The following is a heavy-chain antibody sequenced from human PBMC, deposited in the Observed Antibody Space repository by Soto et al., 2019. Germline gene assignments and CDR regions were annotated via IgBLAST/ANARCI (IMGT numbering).Heavy chain of an antibody. CDR3: ATGARYCSGGSCYPDD. Sequence: QVQLMQSGAEVKKPGSSVKVSCKASGGTLSTNVISWVRQAPGPGLEWMGEIMPIFAAPNNAQKFQGRLTITADPSTTTVYMELSSLTSEATAVYFCATGARYCSGGSCYPDDWGQGTMVIVSS. CDR1: GGTLSTNV. J-gene: IGHJ4*02. CDR2: IMPIFAAP. D-gene: IGHD2-15*01. V-gene: IGHV1-69*01.